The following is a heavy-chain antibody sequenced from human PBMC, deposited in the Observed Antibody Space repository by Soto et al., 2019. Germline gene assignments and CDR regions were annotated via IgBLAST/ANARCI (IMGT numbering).Heavy chain of an antibody. CDR3: ARARARSSANPGGYYYYYGMDV. V-gene: IGHV4-34*01. D-gene: IGHD2-2*01. Sequence: PSETLSLTCAVYGGSFSGYYWSWIRQPPGKGLEWIGEINHSGSTNYNPSLKGRVTISVDTSKNQFSLKLSSVTAADTAVYYCARARARSSANPGGYYYYYGMDVWGQGTTVTVSS. J-gene: IGHJ6*02. CDR2: INHSGST. CDR1: GGSFSGYY.